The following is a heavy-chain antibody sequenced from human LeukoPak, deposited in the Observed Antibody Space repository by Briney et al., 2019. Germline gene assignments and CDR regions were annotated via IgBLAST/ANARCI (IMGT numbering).Heavy chain of an antibody. CDR3: MTIFTGYYMDV. CDR2: IYYSGST. Sequence: PSETLSLTCTVSGGSISSSSYYWGWIRQPPGKGLEWIGSIYYSGSTYYNPSLKSRVTISVDTSKNQFSLKLSSVTAADTAVYYCMTIFTGYYMDVWGKGTTVTVSS. V-gene: IGHV4-39*07. J-gene: IGHJ6*03. D-gene: IGHD2-21*01. CDR1: GGSISSSSYY.